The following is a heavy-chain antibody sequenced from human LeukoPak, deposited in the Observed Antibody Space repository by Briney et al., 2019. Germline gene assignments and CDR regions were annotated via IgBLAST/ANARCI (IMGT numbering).Heavy chain of an antibody. CDR1: GGSISSSY. D-gene: IGHD4-17*01. CDR2: IYYSGSA. J-gene: IGHJ5*02. V-gene: IGHV4-59*01. CDR3: ARPRYGDTSWCDP. Sequence: SETLSLTCTVSGGSISSSYWRWIRQTPGKGLEWIGHIYYSGSATYNPSLKSRVTISIDMSKNQFSLKLRSVIAADTAVYYCARPRYGDTSWCDPWGQGTVVTVSS.